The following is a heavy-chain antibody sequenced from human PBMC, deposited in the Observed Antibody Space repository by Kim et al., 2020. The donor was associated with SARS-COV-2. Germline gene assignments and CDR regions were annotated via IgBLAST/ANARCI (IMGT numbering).Heavy chain of an antibody. D-gene: IGHD6-6*01. Sequence: ADSVKGRFTISRDNSKNSLYLQMNSLRTEDTALYYCAKDRRIAARLYFDYWGQGTLVTVSS. V-gene: IGHV3-43*01. J-gene: IGHJ4*02. CDR3: AKDRRIAARLYFDY.